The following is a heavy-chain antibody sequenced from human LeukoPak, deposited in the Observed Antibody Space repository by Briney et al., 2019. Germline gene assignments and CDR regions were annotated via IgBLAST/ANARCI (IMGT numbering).Heavy chain of an antibody. D-gene: IGHD4-11*01. J-gene: IGHJ4*02. Sequence: SETLSLTCTVSGGSISSYYWSWIRQPPGKGLEWIGYIYYSGSTDYNPSLKSRVAISVDTSKNQFSLKLSSVTAADTAVYYCAREGVTKYYFDYWGQGTLVTVSS. CDR2: IYYSGST. V-gene: IGHV4-59*01. CDR1: GGSISSYY. CDR3: AREGVTKYYFDY.